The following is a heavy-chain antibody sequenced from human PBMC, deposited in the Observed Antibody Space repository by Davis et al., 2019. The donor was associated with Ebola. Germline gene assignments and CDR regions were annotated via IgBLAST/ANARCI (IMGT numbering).Heavy chain of an antibody. CDR1: GGTFSNYA. J-gene: IGHJ4*02. Sequence: SVKVSCKASGGTFSNYAISWVRQAPGQGLEWMGGIIPILGIANYAQNFQGRLTITADESTSPAYMELSSLRSDDTAVYYCASLTELGYWGQGTLVTVSS. CDR2: IIPILGIA. D-gene: IGHD7-27*01. V-gene: IGHV1-69*10. CDR3: ASLTELGY.